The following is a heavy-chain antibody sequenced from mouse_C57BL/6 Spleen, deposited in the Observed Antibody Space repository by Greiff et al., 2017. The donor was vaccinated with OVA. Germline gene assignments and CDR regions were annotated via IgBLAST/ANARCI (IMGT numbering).Heavy chain of an antibody. CDR2: ILPGSGSN. D-gene: IGHD2-10*02. J-gene: IGHJ3*01. CDR1: GYTFTGYW. Sequence: VKLMESGAELVKPGASVKLSCKATGYTFTGYWLEWVKQWPGNGLEWIGEILPGSGSNNYNEKFKGKATFTADTSSNTAYMQLSSLTTEDSAIYYCARPEESLELSIAYWGQGTLVTVSA. V-gene: IGHV1-9*01. CDR3: ARPEESLELSIAY.